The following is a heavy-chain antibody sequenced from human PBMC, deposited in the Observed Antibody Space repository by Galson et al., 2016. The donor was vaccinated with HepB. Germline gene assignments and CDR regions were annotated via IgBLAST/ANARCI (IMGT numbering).Heavy chain of an antibody. CDR3: GRRFRYTYGPPYGMDV. CDR1: GGSISSSSYY. CDR2: IYYSGST. Sequence: TLSLTCTVSGGSISSSSYYWGWIRQPPGKGREWIGSIYYSGSTYYSPSLQSRVTISVDTSKTQFSLKMSSVTAADTAVYYCGRRFRYTYGPPYGMDVWGQGSTVTVSS. V-gene: IGHV4-39*01. D-gene: IGHD5-18*01. J-gene: IGHJ6*02.